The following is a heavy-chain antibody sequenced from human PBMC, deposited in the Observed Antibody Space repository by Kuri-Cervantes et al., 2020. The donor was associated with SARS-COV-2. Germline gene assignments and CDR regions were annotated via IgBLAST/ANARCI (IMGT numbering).Heavy chain of an antibody. CDR3: AREFYYDSSGYYYGGALDY. V-gene: IGHV3-30*04. CDR2: ISFDGNNK. D-gene: IGHD3-22*01. J-gene: IGHJ4*02. CDR1: GFTFRSCA. Sequence: GGSLRLSCAASGFTFRSCAMHWVCQAPGKGLEWVAVISFDGNNKFYADSVKGRFTISRDNSKNTLFLQMNSLRAEDTAVYYCAREFYYDSSGYYYGGALDYWGQGTLVTVSS.